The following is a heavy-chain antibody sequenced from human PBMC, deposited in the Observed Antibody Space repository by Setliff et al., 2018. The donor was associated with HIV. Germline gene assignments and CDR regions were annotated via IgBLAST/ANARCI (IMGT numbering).Heavy chain of an antibody. V-gene: IGHV4-61*01. CDR1: GGSISSGSYY. D-gene: IGHD6-13*01. CDR2: IYYSGST. Sequence: SETLSLTCTVSGGSISSGSYYWSWIRQPPGKGLEWIGYIYYSGSTNYNPSLKSRVTISVDTSKNQFSLKLSSVTAADTAVYYCARGFGSSWGGNYYYYYMDVWGKGTTVTVSS. CDR3: ARGFGSSWGGNYYYYYMDV. J-gene: IGHJ6*03.